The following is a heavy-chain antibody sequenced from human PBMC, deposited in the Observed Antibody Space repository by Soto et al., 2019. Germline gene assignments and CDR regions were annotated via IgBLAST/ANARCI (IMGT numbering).Heavy chain of an antibody. Sequence: DVQLLESGGGLVQPGGSLRLSCATSGFTFRGCAMSWVRQAPGRGLEWVSAITGSGDDTYYADSAKGRFTISRDNSKNTVYLQMNSLRAEDTAVYYCVKGSSAYRPYYFDYRGQGTLVTVSS. V-gene: IGHV3-23*01. CDR2: ITGSGDDT. J-gene: IGHJ4*02. CDR3: VKGSSAYRPYYFDY. D-gene: IGHD3-22*01. CDR1: GFTFRGCA.